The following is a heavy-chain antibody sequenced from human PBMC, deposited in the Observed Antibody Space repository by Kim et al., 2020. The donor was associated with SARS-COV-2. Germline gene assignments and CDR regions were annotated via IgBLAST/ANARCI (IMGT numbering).Heavy chain of an antibody. CDR1: GFTFGSHA. V-gene: IGHV3-23*01. J-gene: IGHJ4*02. CDR3: AKDRIAVTPGTPFYAHIFDS. Sequence: GGSLRLSCSASGFTFGSHAMSWVRQAPGKGLEWVSGMSGSGAATKYADSVKGRFTVSRDNSQNTVILHMNNLRVEDTAVYYCAKDRIAVTPGTPFYAHIFDSWGRGTLVTVSS. CDR2: MSGSGAAT. D-gene: IGHD6-19*01.